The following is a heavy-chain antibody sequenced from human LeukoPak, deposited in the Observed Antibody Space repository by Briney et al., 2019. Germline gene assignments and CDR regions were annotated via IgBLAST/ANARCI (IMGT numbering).Heavy chain of an antibody. Sequence: GASVKVSCKASGGTFSSYAISWVRQAPGQGLEWMGGIIPIFGTAIYAQKFQGRVTMTEDTSTDTAYMELSSLRSEDTAVYYCATVGEYSSSDPRFDYWGQGTLVTVSS. CDR3: ATVGEYSSSDPRFDY. D-gene: IGHD6-6*01. J-gene: IGHJ4*02. CDR1: GGTFSSYA. CDR2: IIPIFGTA. V-gene: IGHV1-69*06.